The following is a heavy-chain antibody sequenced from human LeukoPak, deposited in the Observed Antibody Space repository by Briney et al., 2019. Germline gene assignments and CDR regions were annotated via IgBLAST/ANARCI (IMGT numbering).Heavy chain of an antibody. CDR3: ARFNRYCGGDCYSFDY. Sequence: SETLSLTCTASGGSISSSSYYWGWIRQPPGKGLEWIGSIYYSGSTYYNPSLKSRVTISVDTSKNQFSLKLSSVTAADTAVYYCARFNRYCGGDCYSFDYWGQGTLVTVSS. D-gene: IGHD2-21*01. CDR1: GGSISSSSYY. J-gene: IGHJ4*02. CDR2: IYYSGST. V-gene: IGHV4-39*01.